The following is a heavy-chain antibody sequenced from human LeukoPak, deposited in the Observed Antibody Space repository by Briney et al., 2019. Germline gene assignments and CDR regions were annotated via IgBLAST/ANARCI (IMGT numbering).Heavy chain of an antibody. D-gene: IGHD4-17*01. Sequence: GGSLRLSCAASGFTFSSYAMSWVRQAPGKGLEWVSAISGSGGSTYYADSVKGRFTISRDNSKNTLYLQMNSLRAEDTAVYYCAKGSSTVTTRGGDYFDYWGQGTLVTVSS. CDR3: AKGSSTVTTRGGDYFDY. J-gene: IGHJ4*02. CDR2: ISGSGGST. CDR1: GFTFSSYA. V-gene: IGHV3-23*01.